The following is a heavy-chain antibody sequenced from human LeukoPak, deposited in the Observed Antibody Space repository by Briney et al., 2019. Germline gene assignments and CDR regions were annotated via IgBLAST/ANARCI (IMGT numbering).Heavy chain of an antibody. Sequence: GSLRLSCAASGFTFSSFGMNWVRQAPGKGLEWVAFISGSGGSTFYADSVKGRFTISRDNSKNTLYLQMKRLRAEDTAVYYCACPGSSGWYRVDYWGQGTLVTVSS. CDR1: GFTFSSFG. V-gene: IGHV3-23*01. D-gene: IGHD6-19*01. CDR2: ISGSGGST. CDR3: ACPGSSGWYRVDY. J-gene: IGHJ4*02.